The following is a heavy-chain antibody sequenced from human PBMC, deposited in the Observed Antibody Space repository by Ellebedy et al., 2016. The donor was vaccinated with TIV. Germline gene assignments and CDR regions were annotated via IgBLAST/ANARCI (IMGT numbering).Heavy chain of an antibody. D-gene: IGHD6-13*01. CDR2: ISGGGSST. J-gene: IGHJ4*02. V-gene: IGHV3-23*01. CDR1: GFSFTNYA. Sequence: PGGSLRLSCTASGFSFTNYAMAWVRQAPGQWLEWVSGISGGGSSTYYVDSVTGRFFISRDNSKNTLYLQMNRLRAEDTAVYYCAKSFSSSWYDPFDYWGQGTLVAVSS. CDR3: AKSFSSSWYDPFDY.